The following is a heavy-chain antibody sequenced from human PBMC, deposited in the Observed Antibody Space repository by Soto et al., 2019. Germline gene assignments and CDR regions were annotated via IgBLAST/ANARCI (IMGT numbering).Heavy chain of an antibody. J-gene: IGHJ3*02. CDR2: IIPILGIA. Sequence: SVKVSCTASGGTFSSYTISWVRQAPGQGLEWMGRIIPILGIANYAQKFQGRVTITADKSTSTAYMELSSLRSEDTAVYYCAREGAGYYYGSGSYVAAFDIWGQGTMVTVSS. CDR3: AREGAGYYYGSGSYVAAFDI. CDR1: GGTFSSYT. V-gene: IGHV1-69*04. D-gene: IGHD3-10*01.